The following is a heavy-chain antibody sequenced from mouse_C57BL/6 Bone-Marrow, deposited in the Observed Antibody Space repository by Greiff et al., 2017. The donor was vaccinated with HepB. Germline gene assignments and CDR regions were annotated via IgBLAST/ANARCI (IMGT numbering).Heavy chain of an antibody. V-gene: IGHV1-15*01. Sequence: QVHVKQSGAELVRPGASVTLSCKASGYTFTDYEMHWVKQTPVHGLEWIGAIDPETGGTAYNQKFKGKAILTADKSSSTAYMELRSLTSEDSAVYYGTRPYYYGSSYWYFDVWGTGTTVTVAS. CDR1: GYTFTDYE. CDR2: IDPETGGT. D-gene: IGHD1-1*01. J-gene: IGHJ1*03. CDR3: TRPYYYGSSYWYFDV.